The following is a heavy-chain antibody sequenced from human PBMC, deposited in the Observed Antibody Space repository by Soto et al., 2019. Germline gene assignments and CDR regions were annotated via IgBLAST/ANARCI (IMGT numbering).Heavy chain of an antibody. J-gene: IGHJ4*02. Sequence: GGSLRLSCAASGFTFSSYSMNWVRQAPGKGLEWVSSISSSSSYIYYADSVKGRFTISRDNAKNSLYLQMNSLRAEDTAVYYCARASHYYDGSGYHGYWGQGTPVTVSS. D-gene: IGHD3-22*01. V-gene: IGHV3-21*01. CDR1: GFTFSSYS. CDR2: ISSSSSYI. CDR3: ARASHYYDGSGYHGY.